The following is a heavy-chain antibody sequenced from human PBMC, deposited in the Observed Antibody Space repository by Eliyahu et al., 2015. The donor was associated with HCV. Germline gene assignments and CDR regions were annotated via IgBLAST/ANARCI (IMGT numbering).Heavy chain of an antibody. Sequence: QLQLHESVPGRVKPSETLSLTCTVSGASTSSTSLYWGWIRQPPGRGLEWIAHIDYSGSAHYNPSLKSRVTISVDTSNNQFSLKLSSVTAADTAVYYCAGDRGSGYGAQFSNWGQGTLVTVSS. CDR2: IDYSGSA. J-gene: IGHJ4*02. D-gene: IGHD4-17*01. CDR1: GASTSSTSLY. CDR3: AGDRGSGYGAQFSN. V-gene: IGHV4-39*07.